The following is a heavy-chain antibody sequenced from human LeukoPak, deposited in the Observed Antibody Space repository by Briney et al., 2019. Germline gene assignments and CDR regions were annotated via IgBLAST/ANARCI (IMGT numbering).Heavy chain of an antibody. J-gene: IGHJ5*02. D-gene: IGHD2-2*01. CDR2: ISAYNGNT. V-gene: IGHV1-18*04. CDR3: ARVEDIVVVPAAMPHENWFDP. Sequence: ASVKVSCKASGYTFTSYGISWVRQAPGQELESMGWISAYNGNTNYAQKLQGRVTMTTDTSTSTAYMELRSLRSDDTAVYYCARVEDIVVVPAAMPHENWFDPWGQGTLVTVSS. CDR1: GYTFTSYG.